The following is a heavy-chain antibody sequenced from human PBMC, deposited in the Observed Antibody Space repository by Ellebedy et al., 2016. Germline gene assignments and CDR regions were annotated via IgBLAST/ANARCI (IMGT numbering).Heavy chain of an antibody. CDR3: ARDDSSSPQSANYSYYGMDV. V-gene: IGHV1-18*04. D-gene: IGHD6-6*01. CDR1: GYTFTSYG. J-gene: IGHJ6*02. Sequence: ALVKVSCKASGYTFTSYGISWVRQAPGQGLEWMGWISAYNGNTDYAQKLQGRVTMTTDTSTSTAYMELRSLRSDDTAVYYCARDDSSSPQSANYSYYGMDVWGQGTTVTVSS. CDR2: ISAYNGNT.